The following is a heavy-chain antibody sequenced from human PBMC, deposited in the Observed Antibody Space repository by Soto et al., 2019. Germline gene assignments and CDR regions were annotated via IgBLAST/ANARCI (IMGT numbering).Heavy chain of an antibody. J-gene: IGHJ4*02. Sequence: QVQLVESGGGVVQPGRSLRLSCAASGFIFSNYAIHWVRQAPGKGLEWVAVISSDGNNKYYADSVKGRFTISRDNSKNTLFLQMTSLKPEDTAVYYCASKHGGEWTPTLDYWAQGALVTVSS. CDR1: GFIFSNYA. D-gene: IGHD3-16*01. CDR3: ASKHGGEWTPTLDY. V-gene: IGHV3-30-3*01. CDR2: ISSDGNNK.